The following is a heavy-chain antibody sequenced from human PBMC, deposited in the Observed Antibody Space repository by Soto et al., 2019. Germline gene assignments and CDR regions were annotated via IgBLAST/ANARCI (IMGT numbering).Heavy chain of an antibody. J-gene: IGHJ4*02. D-gene: IGHD6-19*01. Sequence: GGSLRLSCAAAGFTLSTYWMSWVRQAPGKGLEWVANLKPDGSEKYYGDSVKGRFTISRDDAENSLYLQMNSLRVEDTAMYYCTRGAAVAGIDYWGQGTLVTVSS. CDR1: GFTLSTYW. CDR3: TRGAAVAGIDY. CDR2: LKPDGSEK. V-gene: IGHV3-7*03.